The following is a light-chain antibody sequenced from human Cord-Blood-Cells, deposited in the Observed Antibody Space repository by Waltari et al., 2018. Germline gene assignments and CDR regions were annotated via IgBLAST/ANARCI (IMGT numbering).Light chain of an antibody. J-gene: IGKJ1*01. Sequence: EFVLTQSPGTLSLSRGERATLSCRPRQSVNSSYLAWYQQKPGQAPRLLIYGASSRATGIPARFSGSGSGTDFTLTISRLEPEDFAVYYCHQYYSLPWTFGQGTKVEIK. CDR1: QSVNSSY. CDR3: HQYYSLPWT. V-gene: IGKV3-20*01. CDR2: GAS.